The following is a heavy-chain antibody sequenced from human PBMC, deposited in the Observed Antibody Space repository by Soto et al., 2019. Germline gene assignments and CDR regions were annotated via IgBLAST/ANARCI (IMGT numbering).Heavy chain of an antibody. CDR1: GFTFTRYS. J-gene: IGHJ4*02. CDR2: ISSTTNYI. CDR3: ARESEDLTSNLDY. Sequence: GGSLRLSCAASGFTFTRYSMNWVRQAPGKGLEWVSSISSTTNYIYYGDSMKGRFTISRDNAKNSLYLEMNSLRAEDMAVYYCARESEDLTSNLDYWGQGTLVTVSS. V-gene: IGHV3-21*06.